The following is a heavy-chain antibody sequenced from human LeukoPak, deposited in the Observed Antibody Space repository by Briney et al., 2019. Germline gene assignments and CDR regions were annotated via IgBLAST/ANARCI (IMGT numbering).Heavy chain of an antibody. D-gene: IGHD4-17*01. CDR3: ARDKTSVTTFGY. V-gene: IGHV3-7*03. J-gene: IGHJ4*02. CDR2: IKYDGSEE. Sequence: IKYDGSEEHYVDSVKGRFTISRDNAKNSLYLQMNGLRAEDTDVYYCARDKTSVTTFGYWGQGTLVTVSS.